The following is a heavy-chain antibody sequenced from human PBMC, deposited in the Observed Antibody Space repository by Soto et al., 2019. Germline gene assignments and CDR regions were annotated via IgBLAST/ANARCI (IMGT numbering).Heavy chain of an antibody. V-gene: IGHV3-48*02. J-gene: IGHJ6*02. CDR3: ARDAHYDFWSGSPIIYGMDV. CDR1: GFTFSSYS. D-gene: IGHD3-3*01. CDR2: ISSSSSTI. Sequence: EVQLVESGGGLVQPGGSLRLSCAASGFTFSSYSMNWVRQAPGKGLEWVSYISSSSSTIYYADSVKGRFTISRDNAKNSLYLQMNSLRDEDTAVYYCARDAHYDFWSGSPIIYGMDVWGQGTTVTVSS.